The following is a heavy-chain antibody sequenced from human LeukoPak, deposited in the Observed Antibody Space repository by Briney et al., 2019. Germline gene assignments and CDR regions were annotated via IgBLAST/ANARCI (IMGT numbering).Heavy chain of an antibody. D-gene: IGHD4-17*01. CDR2: IIPILGIA. V-gene: IGHV1-69*04. Sequence: ASVKVSCKASGGTFSSYAISWVRQAPGQGLEWMGRIIPILGIANYAQKFQGRVTITADKSTSTAYMELSSLRSEDTAVYYCARDPDYGDSTGVDPWGQGTLVTVSS. CDR1: GGTFSSYA. CDR3: ARDPDYGDSTGVDP. J-gene: IGHJ5*02.